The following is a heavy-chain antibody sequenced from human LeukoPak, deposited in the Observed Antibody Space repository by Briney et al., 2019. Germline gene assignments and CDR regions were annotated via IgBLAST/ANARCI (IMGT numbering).Heavy chain of an antibody. CDR2: IYYSGSI. J-gene: IGHJ5*02. CDR3: ARAPSYCSSSSCYVMAFDP. Sequence: SETLSLTCTVSGGSISSYYWSWIRQPPGKGREWIGYIYYSGSINYNPSLKSRVTISIDTSKKQFSLKLRSVTAADTAVYYCARAPSYCSSSSCYVMAFDPWGQGTLVTVSS. CDR1: GGSISSYY. D-gene: IGHD2-2*01. V-gene: IGHV4-59*01.